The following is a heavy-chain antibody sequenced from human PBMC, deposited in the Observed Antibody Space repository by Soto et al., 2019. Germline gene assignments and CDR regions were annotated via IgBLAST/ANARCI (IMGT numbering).Heavy chain of an antibody. V-gene: IGHV4-31*03. CDR2: IYVSGST. D-gene: IGHD3-10*01. CDR1: RGSIYTGGYY. CDR3: ARARSGTYYNPAWFDP. J-gene: IGHJ5*02. Sequence: QMQMQESGPGLVEPSQTLSLTCTVSRGSIYTGGYYWTWIRQHPGKALEWIGYIYVSGSTYYNPSLKSRVAISIDTSKNQFSRKLNSVSAADTAVYYCARARSGTYYNPAWFDPWGQGALFTVSS.